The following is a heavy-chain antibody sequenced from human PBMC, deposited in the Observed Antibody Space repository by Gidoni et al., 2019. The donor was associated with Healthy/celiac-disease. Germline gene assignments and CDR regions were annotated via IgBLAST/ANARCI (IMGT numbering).Heavy chain of an antibody. V-gene: IGHV1-2*04. CDR2: INPNSGGT. CDR3: AREEGNYGDREWFDP. Sequence: QVQPVQSGAEVKKPGASVKVSCKAPGYTFPGYYMHWVRQAPGQGLEWMGWINPNSGGTNYAQKFQGWVTMARDTSISTAYLELSRLRSDNTAVYYCAREEGNYGDREWFDPWGQGTLVTVSS. J-gene: IGHJ5*02. D-gene: IGHD4-17*01. CDR1: GYTFPGYY.